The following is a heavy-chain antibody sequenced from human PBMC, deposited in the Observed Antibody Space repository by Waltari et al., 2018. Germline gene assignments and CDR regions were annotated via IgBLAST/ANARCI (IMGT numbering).Heavy chain of an antibody. V-gene: IGHV3-7*01. CDR1: GFTLRTYW. D-gene: IGHD1-1*01. J-gene: IGHJ4*02. CDR2: RNKEGSER. CDR3: ARDSPDKHWKFFGNDH. Sequence: EVQLVESGGGLAHPGGSLTLSCVGSGFTLRTYWMTWVRPATGKGLEGGATRNKEGSERYNGDSVRGRFIISKDDAKNSLSLEMNILAVEDTAIYYCARDSPDKHWKFFGNDHWGQGTLVNVSP.